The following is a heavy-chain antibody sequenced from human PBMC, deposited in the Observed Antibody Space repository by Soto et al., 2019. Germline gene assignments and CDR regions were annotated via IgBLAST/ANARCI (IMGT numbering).Heavy chain of an antibody. CDR2: TKRKSDGETT. Sequence: EVLLVESGGDSVKPGGCLRLSGAASGFTFKYVWMTWVRHAPGKGLEWVVRTKRKSDGETTLYAGPVKGRFTISRDDSKGSAYWEMNCLKADDSAVYYSAADRDWSSDTCPGAFDIWGQEPMV. D-gene: IGHD2-2*01. J-gene: IGHJ3*02. CDR1: GFTFKYVW. CDR3: AADRDWSSDTCPGAFDI. V-gene: IGHV3-15*01.